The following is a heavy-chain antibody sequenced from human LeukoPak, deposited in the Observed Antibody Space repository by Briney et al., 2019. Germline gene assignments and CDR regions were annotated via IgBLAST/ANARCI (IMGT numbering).Heavy chain of an antibody. CDR1: GGTFSSYA. J-gene: IGHJ5*02. Sequence: ASVKVSCKASGGTFSSYAISWVRQAPGQGLEWMGGIIPIFGTANYAQKFQGRVTITADKSTSTAYMELSSLRSEDTAVYYCARDPPGFNWFDPWGQGTLVTVSS. CDR2: IIPIFGTA. CDR3: ARDPPGFNWFDP. V-gene: IGHV1-69*06. D-gene: IGHD1-1*01.